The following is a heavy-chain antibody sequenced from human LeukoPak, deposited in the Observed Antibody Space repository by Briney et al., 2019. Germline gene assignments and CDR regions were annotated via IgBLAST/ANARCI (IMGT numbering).Heavy chain of an antibody. CDR3: ARDQTIFGVVGAFDI. J-gene: IGHJ3*02. Sequence: SQTLSLTCTVSGGSISSGGYYWRWIRQHPGKGLEWIGYTYYSGSTYYNPSLKSRVTISVDTSKNQFSLKLSSVTAADTAVYYCARDQTIFGVVGAFDIWGQGTMVTVSS. CDR2: TYYSGST. CDR1: GGSISSGGYY. D-gene: IGHD3-3*01. V-gene: IGHV4-31*03.